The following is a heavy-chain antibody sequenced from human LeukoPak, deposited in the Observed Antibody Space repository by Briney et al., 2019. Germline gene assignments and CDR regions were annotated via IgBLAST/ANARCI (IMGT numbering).Heavy chain of an antibody. CDR3: ARDLEGLWYDYGTL. D-gene: IGHD4-17*01. Sequence: ASVKVSCKASGYTFTSYAMHWVRQAPGQRLEWMGWINAGNGNTKYSQKFQGRVTITRDTSASTAYMELSSLRSEDTAVYYCARDLEGLWYDYGTLGGQGTLVTVSS. V-gene: IGHV1-3*01. J-gene: IGHJ4*02. CDR2: INAGNGNT. CDR1: GYTFTSYA.